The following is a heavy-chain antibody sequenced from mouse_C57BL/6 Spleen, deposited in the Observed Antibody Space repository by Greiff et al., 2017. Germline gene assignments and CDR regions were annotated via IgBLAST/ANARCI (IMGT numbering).Heavy chain of an antibody. J-gene: IGHJ4*01. CDR3: ARVPYYYGSSPGYAMDY. V-gene: IGHV2-2*01. CDR2: IWSGGST. D-gene: IGHD1-1*01. CDR1: GFSLTSYG. Sequence: VKLMESGPGLVQPSQSLSITCTVSGFSLTSYGVHWVRQSPGKGLEWLGVIWSGGSTDYNAAFISRLSISKDNSKSQVFFKMNSLQADDTAIYYWARVPYYYGSSPGYAMDYWGQGTSVTVSS.